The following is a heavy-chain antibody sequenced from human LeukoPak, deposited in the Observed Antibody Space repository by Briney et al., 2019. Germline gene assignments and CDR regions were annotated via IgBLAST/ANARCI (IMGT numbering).Heavy chain of an antibody. CDR3: ARDGFRGATDY. J-gene: IGHJ4*02. D-gene: IGHD1-26*01. Sequence: GASVKVSCKASGYSFRGYGISWVRQAPGQGLEWMGWISAYNGNTNYAQKFQGRVTTTTDTFTSTAYMELTSLISDDTAVYYCARDGFRGATDYWGQGTLVTVSS. CDR2: ISAYNGNT. CDR1: GYSFRGYG. V-gene: IGHV1-18*01.